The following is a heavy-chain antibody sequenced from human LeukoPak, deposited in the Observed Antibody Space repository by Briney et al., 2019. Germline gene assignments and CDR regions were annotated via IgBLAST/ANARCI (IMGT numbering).Heavy chain of an antibody. CDR1: GFTLSSYS. CDR2: ISSSSSYI. CDR3: ARNNYGSGSYYFDY. Sequence: GGSLRLSCAASGFTLSSYSMNWVRQAPGKGLEWVSSISSSSSYIYYADSVKGRFTISRDNAKNSLYLQMNSLRAEDTAVYYCARNNYGSGSYYFDYWGQGTLVTVSS. J-gene: IGHJ4*02. D-gene: IGHD3-10*01. V-gene: IGHV3-21*01.